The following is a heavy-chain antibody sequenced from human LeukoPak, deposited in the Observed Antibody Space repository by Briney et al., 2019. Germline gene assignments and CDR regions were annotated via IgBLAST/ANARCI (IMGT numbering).Heavy chain of an antibody. Sequence: ASVKVSCKASGYTFSSYGISWVRQAPGQGLEWMGWINTYNGNTNYAQKLQDRVTMTTDTSTSTAYMELRSLRSDDTAVYYCARLVGPTEDFDYWGQGTLVTVSS. CDR3: ARLVGPTEDFDY. CDR2: INTYNGNT. CDR1: GYTFSSYG. V-gene: IGHV1-18*01. J-gene: IGHJ4*02.